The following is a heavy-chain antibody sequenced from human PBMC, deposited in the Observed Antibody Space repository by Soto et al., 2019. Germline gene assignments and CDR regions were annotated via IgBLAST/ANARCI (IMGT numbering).Heavy chain of an antibody. CDR3: ARSLPSVLRFLEWLLWSMDV. D-gene: IGHD3-3*01. Sequence: GASVKVSCKASGYTFTSYAMHWVRQAPGQRLEWMGWINAGNGNTKYSQKFQGRVTITRDTSASTAYMELSSLRSEDTAVYYCARSLPSVLRFLEWLLWSMDVWGKGTTVTVSS. CDR2: INAGNGNT. CDR1: GYTFTSYA. V-gene: IGHV1-3*01. J-gene: IGHJ6*03.